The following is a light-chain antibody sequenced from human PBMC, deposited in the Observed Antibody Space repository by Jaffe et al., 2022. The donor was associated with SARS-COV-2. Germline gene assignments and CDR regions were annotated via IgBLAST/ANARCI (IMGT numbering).Light chain of an antibody. J-gene: IGLJ1*01. Sequence: QSALTQFASVSGSPGQSITISCTGTSSDVGSYNLVSWYQQHPGKAPKLIINEGTKRPSGVSNRFSGSKSGNTASLTISGLQAEDEADYYCCSYAGSGTYVFGTGTKVTVL. V-gene: IGLV2-23*01. CDR1: SSDVGSYNL. CDR3: CSYAGSGTYV. CDR2: EGT.